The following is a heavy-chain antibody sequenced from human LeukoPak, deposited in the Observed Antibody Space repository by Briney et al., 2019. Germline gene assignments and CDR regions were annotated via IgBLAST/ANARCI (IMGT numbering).Heavy chain of an antibody. V-gene: IGHV3-48*02. J-gene: IGHJ4*02. Sequence: PGGSLRLSCAASGFTFSSYSMNWVRQAPGKGLEWVSHITASGTAMIYADSVKGRFTISRDNAKNSLYLQMNSLRDEDTAVYYCASSGSYRFDYWGQGTLVTVPS. CDR1: GFTFSSYS. CDR2: ITASGTAM. D-gene: IGHD1-26*01. CDR3: ASSGSYRFDY.